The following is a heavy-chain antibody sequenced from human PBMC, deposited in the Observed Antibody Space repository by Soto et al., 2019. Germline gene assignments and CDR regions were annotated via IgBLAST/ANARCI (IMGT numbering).Heavy chain of an antibody. V-gene: IGHV3-33*01. D-gene: IGHD2-15*01. CDR2: IWYDGSNK. J-gene: IGHJ6*02. CDR3: ARDLGYCSGGSCYDVGSYYYYGMDV. Sequence: VAVIWYDGSNKYYADSVKGRFTISRDNSKNTLYLQMNSLRAEDTAVYYCARDLGYCSGGSCYDVGSYYYYGMDVWGQGTTVTVSS.